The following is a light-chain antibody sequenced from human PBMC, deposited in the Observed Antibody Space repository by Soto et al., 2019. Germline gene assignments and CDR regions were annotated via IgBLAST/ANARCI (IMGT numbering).Light chain of an antibody. J-gene: IGKJ5*01. CDR1: QSISSY. CDR2: AAS. CDR3: QQSYSTPPIT. V-gene: IGKV1-39*01. Sequence: DIQMTQSPSSLSASVGDRVTITCRASQSISSYLNWYQQKPGKAPKLLIYAASSLQSGVPSRFXGSGSGTDFTLTISSLQPEDFATDYCQQSYSTPPITFGQGTRLEIK.